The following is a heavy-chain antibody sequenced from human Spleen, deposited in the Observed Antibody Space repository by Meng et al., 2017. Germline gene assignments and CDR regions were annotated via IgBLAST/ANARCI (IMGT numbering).Heavy chain of an antibody. CDR1: GGSISNYY. CDR2: IYYSGNT. D-gene: IGHD3-10*01. V-gene: IGHV4-59*08. J-gene: IGHJ2*01. CDR3: ARKGRITMVRGSHWYFDL. Sequence: SEILSPTCTVPGGSISNYYWNWFRQLPGKGLVGIGYIYYSGNTNCNPSLKSRVTISVDTSKNQFSLKLSSVTATHTAVYYCARKGRITMVRGSHWYFDLWGRGTLVTVSS.